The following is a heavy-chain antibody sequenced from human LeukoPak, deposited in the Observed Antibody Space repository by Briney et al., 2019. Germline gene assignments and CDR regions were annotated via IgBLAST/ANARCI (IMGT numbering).Heavy chain of an antibody. CDR3: ARGGGLDV. CDR1: GFTFSSYW. Sequence: GGSLRLSCTASGFTFSSYWMNWARQAPGKGLEWVASINHNGNVNSYVDSVKGRFPISRDNAKNSLYLQMSNLRAEDTAVYFCARGGGLDVWGQGATVPVSS. D-gene: IGHD3-16*01. J-gene: IGHJ6*02. CDR2: INHNGNVN. V-gene: IGHV3-7*03.